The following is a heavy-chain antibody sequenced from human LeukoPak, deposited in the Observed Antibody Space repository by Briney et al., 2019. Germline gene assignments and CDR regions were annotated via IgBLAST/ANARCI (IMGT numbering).Heavy chain of an antibody. D-gene: IGHD3-3*01. Sequence: ASVRVSCKASGDTFTAYYIHWVRQAPGQGLEWMAWINPNSGATNYAQKFRQRVTITRDTSITTAYMELSSLRSDDTAVYYCARLTYYDFWSGYNYAFDIWGQGTMVTVSS. CDR3: ARLTYYDFWSGYNYAFDI. CDR1: GDTFTAYY. CDR2: INPNSGAT. V-gene: IGHV1-2*02. J-gene: IGHJ3*02.